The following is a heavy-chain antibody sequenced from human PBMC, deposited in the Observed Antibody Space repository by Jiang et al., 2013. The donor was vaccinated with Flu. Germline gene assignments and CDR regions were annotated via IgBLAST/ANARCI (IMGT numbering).Heavy chain of an antibody. V-gene: IGHV1-46*03. CDR1: GYTFTSYY. CDR3: ASVGEQQPWEYYYGMDV. CDR2: INPSGGST. D-gene: IGHD6-13*01. Sequence: QLVESGAEVKKPGASVKVSCKASGYTFTSYYMHWVRQAPGQGLEWMGIINPSGGSTSYAQKFQGRVTTTRDTSTSTVYMELSSLRSEDTAVYYCASVGEQQPWEYYYGMDVWGQGTTVTVSS. J-gene: IGHJ6*02.